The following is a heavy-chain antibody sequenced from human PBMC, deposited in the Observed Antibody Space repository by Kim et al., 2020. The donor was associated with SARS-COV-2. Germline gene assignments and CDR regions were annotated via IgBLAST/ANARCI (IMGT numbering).Heavy chain of an antibody. CDR2: VSGHNGRT. CDR1: GYAFTRMG. V-gene: IGHV1-18*01. J-gene: IGHJ3*02. Sequence: ASVKVSCKSSGYAFTRMGITWVRQVSGQGLEWMGWVSGHNGRTKYAQNFQDRVTMTADTSTETAYLEIRSLTSDDTAVYFCVRSDVPLDGAFGLVQYYLDMWGQGTKVIVSS. D-gene: IGHD3-3*01. CDR3: VRSDVPLDGAFGLVQYYLDM.